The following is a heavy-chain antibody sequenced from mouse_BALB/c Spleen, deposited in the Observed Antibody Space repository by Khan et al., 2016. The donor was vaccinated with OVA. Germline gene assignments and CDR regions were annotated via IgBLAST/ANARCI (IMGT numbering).Heavy chain of an antibody. CDR1: GFSLTNYG. D-gene: IGHD2-10*01. J-gene: IGHJ4*01. CDR3: ARQPYYHYNIMDY. Sequence: QVQLQQSGPGLVAPSQSLSITCTISGFSLTNYGVHWVRQPPGKGLEWLVVIWSDGSTTYNSALHSRLTISKDNSKSQVFLKMNSLQTDDTARYFCARQPYYHYNIMDYWGQGTSVTVSS. CDR2: IWSDGST. V-gene: IGHV2-6-1*01.